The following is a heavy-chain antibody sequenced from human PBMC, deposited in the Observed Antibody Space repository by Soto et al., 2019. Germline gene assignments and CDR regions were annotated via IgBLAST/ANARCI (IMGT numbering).Heavy chain of an antibody. V-gene: IGHV4-39*07. J-gene: IGHJ6*02. CDR1: GSSINSSGYY. CDR3: ARGRHNYYYGMDV. D-gene: IGHD2-21*01. CDR2: MFYGVST. Sequence: SETLSLTCTVSGSSINSSGYYWGWIRQPPGKGLEWIGSMFYGVSTYYNPSLKSRVTVSVDTSKNQFSLRLSSVTAADTAVYYCARGRHNYYYGMDVWGQGTTVTVSS.